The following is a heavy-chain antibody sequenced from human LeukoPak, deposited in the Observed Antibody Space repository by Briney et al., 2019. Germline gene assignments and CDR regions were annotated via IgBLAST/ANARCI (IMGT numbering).Heavy chain of an antibody. Sequence: SETLSLTCAVYGGSFSGYYWSWIRQPPGKGLEWIGEINHSGSSNYNPSLKSRVTISVDTSKNQFSLKLSSVTAADTAVYYCARGRNYYYGSGSYYFDYWGQGTLVTVSS. V-gene: IGHV4-34*01. CDR2: INHSGSS. CDR1: GGSFSGYY. J-gene: IGHJ4*02. CDR3: ARGRNYYYGSGSYYFDY. D-gene: IGHD3-10*01.